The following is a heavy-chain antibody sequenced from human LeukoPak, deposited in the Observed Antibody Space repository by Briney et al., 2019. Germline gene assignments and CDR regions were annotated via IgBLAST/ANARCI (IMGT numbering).Heavy chain of an antibody. CDR2: IHHSGST. D-gene: IGHD1-26*01. V-gene: IGHV4-38-2*01. CDR3: AGGTVGFHAY. Sequence: SETLSLTCAVSGYSISSGYYWGWIRQPPGKGLEWIGSIHHSGSTYYNPSLKSRVTISADTSKNQFSLKLRSVTAADTAFYYCAGGTVGFHAYWGQGTLVTVSS. J-gene: IGHJ4*02. CDR1: GYSISSGYY.